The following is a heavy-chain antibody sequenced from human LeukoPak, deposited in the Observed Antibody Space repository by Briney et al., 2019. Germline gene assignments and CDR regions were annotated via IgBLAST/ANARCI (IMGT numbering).Heavy chain of an antibody. Sequence: GGSLRLSCAASGFTFDDYAMHWVRQAPGKGLEWVSSISSSSSYIYYADSVKGRFTISRDNAKNSLYLQMNSLRAEDTAVYYCARIVNYYDSSGSYYFDYWGQGTLVTVSS. V-gene: IGHV3-21*01. CDR3: ARIVNYYDSSGSYYFDY. CDR2: ISSSSSYI. J-gene: IGHJ4*02. CDR1: GFTFDDYA. D-gene: IGHD3-22*01.